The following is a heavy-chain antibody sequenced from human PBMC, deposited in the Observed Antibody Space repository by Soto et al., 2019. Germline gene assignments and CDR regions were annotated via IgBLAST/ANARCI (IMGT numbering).Heavy chain of an antibody. CDR3: ARGPVGDSGYDFGYFDY. CDR2: IIPIFGTA. J-gene: IGHJ4*02. CDR1: GGTFSSYA. V-gene: IGHV1-69*01. D-gene: IGHD5-12*01. Sequence: QVQLVQSGAEVKKPGSSVKVSCKASGGTFSSYAISWVRQAPGQGLEWMGGIIPIFGTANYAQKFQGRVTITADESTSTGYMELRSLRSEDTAVYYWARGPVGDSGYDFGYFDYWGQGTLVTVSS.